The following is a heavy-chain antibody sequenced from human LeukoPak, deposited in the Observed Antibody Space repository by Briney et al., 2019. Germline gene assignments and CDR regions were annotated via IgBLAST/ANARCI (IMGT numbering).Heavy chain of an antibody. CDR2: IWYYGSHQ. D-gene: IGHD3-16*01. J-gene: IGHJ4*02. CDR3: AKDSGLYSYPADLDH. CDR1: ALSFSTYA. Sequence: PGDSLRLSCVASALSFSTYAMQWVRQAPDEGLEWVAFIWYYGSHQFYMDSVTGRFTISRDKSKNTVYLELDSVTVEDMGLYYCAKDSGLYSYPADLDHWGQGTRVTVSS. V-gene: IGHV3-30*02.